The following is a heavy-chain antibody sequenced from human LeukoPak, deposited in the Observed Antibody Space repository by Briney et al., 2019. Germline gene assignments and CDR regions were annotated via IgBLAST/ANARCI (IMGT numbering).Heavy chain of an antibody. CDR3: ARGGGSLNYVDY. CDR2: IYPGDSDT. D-gene: IGHD1-26*01. CDR1: GYIFTSYW. J-gene: IGHJ4*02. V-gene: IGHV5-51*01. Sequence: GESLKISCEGSGYIFTSYWIGWVRQMPGKGLEGMGIIYPGDSDTRYSPSFQGQVTISADKSISTACLQWSRLNASDTAMYYCARGGGSLNYVDYWGQGTLVTVSS.